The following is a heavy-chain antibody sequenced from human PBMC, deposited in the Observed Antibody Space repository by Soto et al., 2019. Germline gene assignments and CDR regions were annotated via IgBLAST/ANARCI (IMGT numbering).Heavy chain of an antibody. CDR3: ARGLFYYDSSGYLGY. V-gene: IGHV3-21*01. J-gene: IGHJ4*02. CDR1: GFSVSTSH. D-gene: IGHD3-22*01. CDR2: ISSSSSYI. Sequence: GGSLRLSCAAAGFSVSTSHISWVRQAPGKGLEWVSSISSSSSYIYYADSVKGRFTISRDNAKNSLYLQMNSLRAEDTAVYYCARGLFYYDSSGYLGYWGQGTLVTVSS.